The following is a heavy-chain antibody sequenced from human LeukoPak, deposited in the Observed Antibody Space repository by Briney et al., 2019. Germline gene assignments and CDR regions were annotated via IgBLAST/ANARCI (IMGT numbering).Heavy chain of an antibody. V-gene: IGHV4-4*02. CDR2: IYHSGST. CDR3: ARGSWRYSSGWYDGMDV. CDR1: GGSISSSNW. Sequence: SGTLSLTCAVSGGSISSSNWWSWVRQPPGKGLEWIGEIYHSGSTNYNPSLKSRVTISVDKSKNQFSLKLSSVTAADTAVYYCARGSWRYSSGWYDGMDVWGQGTTVTVSS. J-gene: IGHJ6*02. D-gene: IGHD6-19*01.